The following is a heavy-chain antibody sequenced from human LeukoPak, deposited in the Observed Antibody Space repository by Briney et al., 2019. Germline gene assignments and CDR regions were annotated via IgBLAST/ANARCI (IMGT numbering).Heavy chain of an antibody. J-gene: IGHJ5*02. V-gene: IGHV3-7*01. CDR2: IKQDGNEK. CDR3: VTDPPDSGWAFWS. Sequence: GGSLRLSCAASGFTFTSYWMSWVRQAPGKGLEWVANIKQDGNEKYYVDSVRGRFTISRDNGKNSLYLRMNSLRAEDTAVYYCVTDPPDSGWAFWSWGQGALVTVSS. CDR1: GFTFTSYW. D-gene: IGHD6-25*01.